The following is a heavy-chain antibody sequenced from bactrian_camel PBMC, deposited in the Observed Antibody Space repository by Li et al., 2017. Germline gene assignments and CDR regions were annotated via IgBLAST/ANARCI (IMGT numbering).Heavy chain of an antibody. CDR3: AAEPAMENEPKWWRLNPDRYTY. CDR1: GYIFSKCG. V-gene: IGHV3S26*01. Sequence: HVQLVESGGGSVQAGGSLKLSCAASGYIFSKCGMGWYRQAPGKGLEWVAYIHENGGTLSYADSMEGRFTISRDNAKDTVYLQMNSLKSEDTAVYYCAAEPAMENEPKWWRLNPDRYTYWGQGTQVTVS. D-gene: IGHD7*01. CDR2: IHENGGTL. J-gene: IGHJ4*01.